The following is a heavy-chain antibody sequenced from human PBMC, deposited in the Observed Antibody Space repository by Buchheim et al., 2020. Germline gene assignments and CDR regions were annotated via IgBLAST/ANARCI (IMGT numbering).Heavy chain of an antibody. CDR2: ISYDGSNK. J-gene: IGHJ6*02. D-gene: IGHD2-8*01. V-gene: IGHV3-30*03. CDR1: GFTFSSYG. Sequence: QVQLVESGGGVVQPGRSLRLSCAASGFTFSSYGMHWVRQAPGKGLEWVAVISYDGSNKYYADSVKGRFTISRDNAKNTLYLQMNSLRAEDTAVYYCARALFHCTNGVCHYYYYGMDVWGQGTT. CDR3: ARALFHCTNGVCHYYYYGMDV.